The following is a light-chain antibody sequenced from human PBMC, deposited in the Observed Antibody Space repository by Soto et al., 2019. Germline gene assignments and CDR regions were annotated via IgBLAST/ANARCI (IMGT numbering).Light chain of an antibody. CDR3: LQHNSYPWT. Sequence: DIQITQAPSSLSSSVGDRVTITCRASQDIRNNLGWFQLKPGKAPKRLIFAASTLQSGVPSRFSGSGSGTEFTLTISSLQPEDFASYYCLQHNSYPWTFGQGTKVDIK. J-gene: IGKJ1*01. V-gene: IGKV1-17*01. CDR2: AAS. CDR1: QDIRNN.